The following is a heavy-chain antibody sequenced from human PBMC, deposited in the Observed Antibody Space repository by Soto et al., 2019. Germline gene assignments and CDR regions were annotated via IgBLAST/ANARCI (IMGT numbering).Heavy chain of an antibody. CDR3: ARVPDY. CDR2: IYYSGST. J-gene: IGHJ4*02. Sequence: PSETLSLTCTVSGGSVSGGVYYWNWIRQHPEKGLEWIGYIYYSGSTYYNPSLKSRVTISVDTSKNQFSLKLSSVTAADTAVYYCARVPDYWGQGILVTVSS. V-gene: IGHV4-30-4*08. CDR1: GGSVSGGVYY. D-gene: IGHD2-2*01.